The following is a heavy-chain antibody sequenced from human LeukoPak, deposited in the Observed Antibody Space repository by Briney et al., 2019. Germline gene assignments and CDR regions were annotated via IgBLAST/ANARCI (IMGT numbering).Heavy chain of an antibody. V-gene: IGHV1-2*02. CDR2: INPNSGGT. Sequence: ASVKVSCKDSGYTFTGYYMHWVRQAPGQGLEWMGWINPNSGGTNYAQKFQGRVTMTRDTSISTAYMELSRLRSDDTAVYYCARGGYGDYSQNFDYWGQGTLVTVSS. D-gene: IGHD4-17*01. CDR3: ARGGYGDYSQNFDY. CDR1: GYTFTGYY. J-gene: IGHJ4*02.